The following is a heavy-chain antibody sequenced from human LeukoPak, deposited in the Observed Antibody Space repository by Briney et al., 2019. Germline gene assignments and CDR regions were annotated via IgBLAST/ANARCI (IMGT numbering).Heavy chain of an antibody. CDR2: IYYSGST. CDR3: ARTTEGYCRGRSCYSYYYYMDV. V-gene: IGHV4-61*01. J-gene: IGHJ6*03. CDR1: GGSISSSSYY. D-gene: IGHD2-15*01. Sequence: SETLSLTCTVSGGSISSSSYYWSWIRQPPGKGLEWIGYIYYSGSTNYNPSLKSRVTISVDTSKNQFSLKLRSVTAADTAVYYCARTTEGYCRGRSCYSYYYYMDVWGKGTTVTVSS.